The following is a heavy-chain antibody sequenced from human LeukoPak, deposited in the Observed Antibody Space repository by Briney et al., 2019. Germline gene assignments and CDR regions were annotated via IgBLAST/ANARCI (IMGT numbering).Heavy chain of an antibody. CDR1: GYTLTELS. CDR3: ASTENYYDSSGPDY. Sequence: ASVKVSCKVSGYTLTELSMHWVRQAPGKGLEWMGGFDPEDGETIYAQKFQGRVTMTRDTSTSTVYMELSSLRSEDTAVYYCASTENYYDSSGPDYWGQGTLVTVSS. V-gene: IGHV1-24*01. D-gene: IGHD3-22*01. J-gene: IGHJ4*02. CDR2: FDPEDGET.